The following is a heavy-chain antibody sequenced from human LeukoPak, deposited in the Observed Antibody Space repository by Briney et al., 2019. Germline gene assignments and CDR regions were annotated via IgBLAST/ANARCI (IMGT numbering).Heavy chain of an antibody. J-gene: IGHJ4*02. V-gene: IGHV7-4-1*02. D-gene: IGHD3-16*01. CDR3: ARGISIFGGTPPGY. CDR1: GYTFTNYP. Sequence: ASVKVSCKASGYTFTNYPMNWVRQAPGQGLEWMGWIDTSTGSPTYAQGFTGRFVFSWDTSVTTAYLQISGLEAEDTAVYYCARGISIFGGTPPGYWGQGTLVTVSS. CDR2: IDTSTGSP.